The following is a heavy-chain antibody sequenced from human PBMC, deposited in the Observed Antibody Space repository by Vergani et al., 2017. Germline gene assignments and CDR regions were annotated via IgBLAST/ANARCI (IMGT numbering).Heavy chain of an antibody. V-gene: IGHV4-4*07. Sequence: QVQLQESGPGLVKPSETLSLTCTVSGGSISSYYWSWIRQPAGKGLEWIGRIYTSGSTNYNPSLKSRVTMSVDTSKNQFSLKLSSVTAADTAVYYCARHILARPDPNGDFLRKIAVAISNWFDPWGQGTLVTVSS. CDR1: GGSISSYY. J-gene: IGHJ5*02. CDR2: IYTSGST. D-gene: IGHD6-19*01. CDR3: ARHILARPDPNGDFLRKIAVAISNWFDP.